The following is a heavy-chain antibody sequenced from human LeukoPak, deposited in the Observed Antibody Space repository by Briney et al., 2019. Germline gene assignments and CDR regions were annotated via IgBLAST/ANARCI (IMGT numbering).Heavy chain of an antibody. CDR3: ARRIGRYCSGGSCYRDAFDI. V-gene: IGHV4-39*01. D-gene: IGHD2-15*01. CDR2: IYYSGST. Sequence: SETLSLTCTVSGGSISSSSYYWGWIRQPPGKGLEWIGSIYYSGSTYYNPSLKSRVTISVDTSKNQFSLKLSSVTAADTAVYYCARRIGRYCSGGSCYRDAFDIWGQGTMVTVSS. J-gene: IGHJ3*02. CDR1: GGSISSSSYY.